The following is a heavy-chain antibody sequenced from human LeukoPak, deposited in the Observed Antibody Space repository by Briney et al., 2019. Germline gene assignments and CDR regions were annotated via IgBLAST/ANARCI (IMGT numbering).Heavy chain of an antibody. CDR2: ISYDGSNK. V-gene: IGHV3-30-3*01. Sequence: PGRSLRLSCAASGFTFSSYAMHWVSQAPGKGLEWVAVISYDGSNKYYADSVKGRFTISRDNSKNTLYLQMNSLRAEDTAVYYCENVVPAAITYWGQGTLVTVSS. CDR1: GFTFSSYA. D-gene: IGHD2-2*01. CDR3: ENVVPAAITY. J-gene: IGHJ4*02.